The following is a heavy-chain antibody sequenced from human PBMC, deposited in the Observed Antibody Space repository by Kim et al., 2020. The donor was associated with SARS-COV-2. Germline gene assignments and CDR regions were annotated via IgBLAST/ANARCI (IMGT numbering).Heavy chain of an antibody. J-gene: IGHJ4*02. CDR1: GYTFTSYA. D-gene: IGHD3-22*01. V-gene: IGHV1-3*01. CDR3: ARTALYYDSSGYYADFDY. Sequence: ASVKVSCKASGYTFTSYAMHWVRQAPGQRLEWMGWINAGNGNTKYSQKFQGRVTITRDTSASTAYMELSSLRSEDTAVYYCARTALYYDSSGYYADFDYWGQGTLVTVSS. CDR2: INAGNGNT.